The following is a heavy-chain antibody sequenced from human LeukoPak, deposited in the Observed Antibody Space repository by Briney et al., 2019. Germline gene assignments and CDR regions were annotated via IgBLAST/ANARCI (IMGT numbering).Heavy chain of an antibody. D-gene: IGHD2-2*02. CDR3: ARGAGCSSTSCYRDYYYYMDV. V-gene: IGHV5-51*01. CDR2: IYPGDSDT. Sequence: GESLKISCKGSGYSFATYWIAWVRQMPGQGLGWMGIIYPGDSDTRDSPSFQGQVTISADKSISTAYLQWSSLKASDSAMYYCARGAGCSSTSCYRDYYYYMDVWGKGTTVTVSS. CDR1: GYSFATYW. J-gene: IGHJ6*03.